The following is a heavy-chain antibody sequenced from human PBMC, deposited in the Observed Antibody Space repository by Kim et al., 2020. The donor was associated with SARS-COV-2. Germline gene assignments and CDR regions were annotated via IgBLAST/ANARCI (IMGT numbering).Heavy chain of an antibody. V-gene: IGHV3-23*01. J-gene: IGHJ3*02. Sequence: YADSVKGRFTISRDNSKTTLYLQMNSLRAEDTAVYYCAKELRGSEPAIDIWGQGTMVTVSS. D-gene: IGHD6-25*01. CDR3: AKELRGSEPAIDI.